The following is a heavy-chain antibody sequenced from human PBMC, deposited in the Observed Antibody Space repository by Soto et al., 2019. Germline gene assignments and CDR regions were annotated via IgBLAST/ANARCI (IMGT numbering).Heavy chain of an antibody. CDR1: GGSMSEYF. V-gene: IGHV4-59*01. Sequence: KPSETLSLTCSVSGGSMSEYFLSWIRQSPGKGLEWIGYIYYLGSTDYNPSLKSRVTISVDTSKRQFSLRLTSVTAADTAVYYCARDGYDGSGSPYPAYWGPGTQVTVYS. J-gene: IGHJ4*02. CDR2: IYYLGST. D-gene: IGHD3-10*01. CDR3: ARDGYDGSGSPYPAY.